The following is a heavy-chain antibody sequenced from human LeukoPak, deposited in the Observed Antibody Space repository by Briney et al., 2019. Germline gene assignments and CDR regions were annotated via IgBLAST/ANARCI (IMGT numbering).Heavy chain of an antibody. CDR2: IYYSGST. D-gene: IGHD5-24*01. CDR3: ARNGWLQPHSWFDP. V-gene: IGHV4-59*01. Sequence: SATLSLTCTVSGGSISSYYWSWIRQPPGKGLEWIGYIYYSGSTNYNPSLKSRVTISVDTSKNQFSLKLSSVTAADTAVYYCARNGWLQPHSWFDPWGQGTLVTVSS. J-gene: IGHJ5*02. CDR1: GGSISSYY.